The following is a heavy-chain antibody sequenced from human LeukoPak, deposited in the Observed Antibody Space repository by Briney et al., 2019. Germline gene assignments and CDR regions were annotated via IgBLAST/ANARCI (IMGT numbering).Heavy chain of an antibody. CDR2: TCYSGST. CDR1: GDSINSDY. CDR3: ARVAEDYFDY. V-gene: IGHV4-59*12. Sequence: SETLSLTCTVSGDSINSDYWNWIRQPPGKGLEWIGFTCYSGSTNYNPSLKSRVTISVDTSKNQFSLKLSSVTAADTAVYYCARVAEDYFDYWGQGTLVTVSS. J-gene: IGHJ4*02.